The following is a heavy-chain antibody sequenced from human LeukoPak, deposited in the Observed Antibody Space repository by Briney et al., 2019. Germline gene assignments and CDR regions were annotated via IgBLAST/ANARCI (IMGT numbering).Heavy chain of an antibody. CDR2: ISAYNGHT. V-gene: IGHV1-18*04. CDR3: ARVAPNRRYCSGGTCLNSFDY. D-gene: IGHD2-15*01. J-gene: IGHJ4*02. Sequence: ASVKVSCKASGYTFTSYYMHWVRQAPGQGLEWMGWISAYNGHTNYAQRLQGRVTMTTDTSTSTAYMELRSLRSDDTAVYYCARVAPNRRYCSGGTCLNSFDYWGQGTLVTVSS. CDR1: GYTFTSYY.